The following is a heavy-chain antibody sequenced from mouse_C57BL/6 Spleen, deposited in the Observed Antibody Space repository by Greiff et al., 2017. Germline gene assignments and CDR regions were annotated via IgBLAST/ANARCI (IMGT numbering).Heavy chain of an antibody. CDR2: INPNNGGT. D-gene: IGHD2-4*01. CDR1: GYTFTDYY. V-gene: IGHV1-26*01. J-gene: IGHJ2*01. CDR3: ARRGNDYDGFDY. Sequence: EVQLQQSGPELVKPGASVKISCKASGYTFTDYYMNWVKQSPGKSLEWIGDINPNNGGTSYNQKFKGKATLTVDKSSSTAYMELRSLTSEDSAVYDCARRGNDYDGFDYWGQGTTLTVSS.